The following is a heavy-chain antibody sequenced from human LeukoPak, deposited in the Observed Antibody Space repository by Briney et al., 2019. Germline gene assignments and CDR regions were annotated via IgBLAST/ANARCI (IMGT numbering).Heavy chain of an antibody. CDR3: ATDGAGSDT. V-gene: IGHV3-11*01. Sequence: GGSLRLSCAASGFTFSNYWLTWIRQAPGKGLEWLSYINIGGTNTHYADSVKGRFTISRDNAKKSLYLEMNNLRAEDTAVYYCATDGAGSDTWGQGVLVTVSS. CDR1: GFTFSNYW. J-gene: IGHJ5*02. CDR2: INIGGTNT.